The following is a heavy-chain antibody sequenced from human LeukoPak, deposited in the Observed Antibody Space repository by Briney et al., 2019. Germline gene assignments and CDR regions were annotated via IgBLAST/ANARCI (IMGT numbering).Heavy chain of an antibody. CDR2: ISSSSSYI. CDR3: ARARTWWQQLNVDAFDI. Sequence: GGSLRLSCAASGFTFSSYSMNWVRQAPGKGLEWVSSISSSSSYIYYADSVKGRFTISRDNAKNSLYLQMNSLRAEDTAVYYCARARTWWQQLNVDAFDIWGQGTMVTVSS. CDR1: GFTFSSYS. J-gene: IGHJ3*02. V-gene: IGHV3-21*01. D-gene: IGHD6-13*01.